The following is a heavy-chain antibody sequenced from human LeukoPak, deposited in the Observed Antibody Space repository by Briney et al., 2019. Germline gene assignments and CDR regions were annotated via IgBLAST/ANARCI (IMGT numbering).Heavy chain of an antibody. CDR3: ARASNEGQWLVSFDY. CDR2: ISSSSSYT. Sequence: GGSLRLSCAASGFAFSSYAMSWVRQAPGKGLEWVSYISSSSSYTNYADSVKGRFTISRDNAKNSLYLQTNSLRAEDTAVYYCARASNEGQWLVSFDYWGQGTLVTVSS. V-gene: IGHV3-21*05. D-gene: IGHD6-19*01. J-gene: IGHJ4*02. CDR1: GFAFSSYA.